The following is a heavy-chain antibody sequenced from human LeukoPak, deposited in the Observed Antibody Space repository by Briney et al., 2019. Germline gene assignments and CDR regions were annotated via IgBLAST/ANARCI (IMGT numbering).Heavy chain of an antibody. CDR3: ARDGFVGPVTAYLDY. V-gene: IGHV3-74*01. CDR1: GFTLSSHS. CDR2: LHSDGSTA. Sequence: GGSLRLSCAASGFTLSSHSMHWVRHGPGKGLESAAQLHSDGSTAIYADSVRGRSTISRDGAKNTLYLQMDSLRAEDTALYYCARDGFVGPVTAYLDYWGQGTPVTVSS. J-gene: IGHJ4*02. D-gene: IGHD2-21*02.